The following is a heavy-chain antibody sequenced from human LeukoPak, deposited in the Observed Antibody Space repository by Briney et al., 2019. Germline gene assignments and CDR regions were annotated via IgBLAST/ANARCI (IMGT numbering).Heavy chain of an antibody. Sequence: VASVKVSCKASGGTFSSYAISWVRQAPGQGLEWMGGIIPILGTANYAQKFQGRVTITADESTSTDYMELSSLRSEDTAVYYCARDRGITMVRGVIGWFDPWGQGTLVTVSS. CDR3: ARDRGITMVRGVIGWFDP. CDR2: IIPILGTA. V-gene: IGHV1-69*13. J-gene: IGHJ5*02. D-gene: IGHD3-10*01. CDR1: GGTFSSYA.